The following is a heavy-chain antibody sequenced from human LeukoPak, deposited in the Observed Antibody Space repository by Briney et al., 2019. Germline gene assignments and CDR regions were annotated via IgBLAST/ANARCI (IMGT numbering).Heavy chain of an antibody. J-gene: IGHJ4*02. V-gene: IGHV4-39*01. CDR1: GGSISNSSYY. CDR2: IYYSGST. Sequence: SETLSLTCTVSGGSISNSSYYWGWIRQPPGKGLEWIGSIYYSGSTYYNPSLKSRVTISVDTSKNQFSLKLSSVTAADTAVYYCARRRPSHYFDYWGQGTLVTVSS. CDR3: ARRRPSHYFDY.